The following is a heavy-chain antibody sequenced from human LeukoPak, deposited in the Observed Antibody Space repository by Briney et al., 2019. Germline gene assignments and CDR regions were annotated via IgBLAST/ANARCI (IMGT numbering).Heavy chain of an antibody. D-gene: IGHD2-21*01. V-gene: IGHV4-34*01. CDR2: VSPGGNT. J-gene: IGHJ5*02. CDR3: ARMRCGLGPEICYNH. Sequence: PSETLSLTCAVSGVSLSGYYWSWIRKSPGKGLEWIWEVSPGGNTKYNAYLKSRVTISLDTPENQLSLRLYSLTAADTAIYYCARMRCGLGPEICYNHWAKGTLVTVSS. CDR1: GVSLSGYY.